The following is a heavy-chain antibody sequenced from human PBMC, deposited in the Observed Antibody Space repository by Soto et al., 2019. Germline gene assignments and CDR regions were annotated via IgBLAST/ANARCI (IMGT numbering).Heavy chain of an antibody. CDR3: AKDVNWELITSTGMDV. V-gene: IGHV3-30*18. J-gene: IGHJ6*02. D-gene: IGHD1-26*01. CDR2: ISFDGTNG. CDR1: GFTFSSYG. Sequence: QVQLVESGGGVVQPGRSLRLSCAASGFTFSSYGMRWVRQAPGKGLEWVAAISFDGTNGYDADSVKGRSTVSRDNSKNTLYLQMNSLRVEDAAVYYCAKDVNWELITSTGMDVWGQGTTVIVSS.